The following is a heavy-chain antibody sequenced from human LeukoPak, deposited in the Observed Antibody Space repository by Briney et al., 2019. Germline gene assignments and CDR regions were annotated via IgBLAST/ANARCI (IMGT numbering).Heavy chain of an antibody. D-gene: IGHD6-13*01. V-gene: IGHV5-10-1*01. CDR1: GYSFTSYW. Sequence: GESLRISCKGSGYSFTSYWISWVRQMPGKGLEWMGRIDPSDSYTNYSPSFQGHVTISADKSISTAYLQWSSLKASDTSMYYCARTYSSSWYWFDPWGQGTLDTVSS. J-gene: IGHJ5*02. CDR3: ARTYSSSWYWFDP. CDR2: IDPSDSYT.